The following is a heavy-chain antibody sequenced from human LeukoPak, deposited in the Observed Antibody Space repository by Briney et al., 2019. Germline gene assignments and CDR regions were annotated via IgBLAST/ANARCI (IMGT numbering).Heavy chain of an antibody. Sequence: GESLKISCKASGYSFTTYWIGWVRQTPGKGLEWMGIIYPGDSDTRYSPSFQGQVTISADKSISTAYLQWSSLKDSDTTMYYCARSGGQLVSWFDPWGQGTLVTVSS. CDR1: GYSFTTYW. CDR3: ARSGGQLVSWFDP. J-gene: IGHJ5*02. D-gene: IGHD1-1*01. V-gene: IGHV5-51*01. CDR2: IYPGDSDT.